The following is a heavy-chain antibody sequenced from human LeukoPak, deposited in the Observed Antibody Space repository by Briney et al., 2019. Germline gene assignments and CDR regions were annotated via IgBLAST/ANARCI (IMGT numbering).Heavy chain of an antibody. CDR3: AKLLNTFGVGPNYFDY. CDR2: ISGSGGST. CDR1: GFTFSSYA. D-gene: IGHD3-3*01. V-gene: IGHV3-23*01. J-gene: IGHJ4*02. Sequence: GGSLRLSCAASGFTFSSYAMSWVRQAPGKGLEWVSAISGSGGSTYYADSVKGRFTISRDNSKNTLYLQMNSLRAEDTAVYYCAKLLNTFGVGPNYFDYWGQGTLVTVSS.